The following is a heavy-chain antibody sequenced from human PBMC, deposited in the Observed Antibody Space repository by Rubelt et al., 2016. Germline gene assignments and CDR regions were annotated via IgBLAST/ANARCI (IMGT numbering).Heavy chain of an antibody. CDR2: ISATGDST. V-gene: IGHV3-64D*06. CDR1: GFTFSDYA. D-gene: IGHD6-19*01. J-gene: IGHJ4*02. CDR3: VVDFTGWHNY. Sequence: EVQLVESGGGLVQPGGSLGLSCSASGFTFSDYAMHWVRQAPGKGLQYVSAISATGDSTSYADSVKGRFTISRDNSRNTLERQMGSLRAEETAVYYCVVDFTGWHNYWGQGTLVTVSA.